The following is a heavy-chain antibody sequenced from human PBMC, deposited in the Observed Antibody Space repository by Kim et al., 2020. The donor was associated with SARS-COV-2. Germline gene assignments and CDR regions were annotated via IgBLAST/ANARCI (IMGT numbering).Heavy chain of an antibody. CDR2: IIPIFGTA. D-gene: IGHD3-22*01. CDR1: GGTFSSYA. V-gene: IGHV1-69*13. CDR3: ARDLGYYDSSGYYN. Sequence: SVKVSCKASGGTFSSYAISWVRQAPGQGLEWMGGIIPIFGTANYAQKFQGRVTITADESTSTAYMELSSLRSEDTAVYYCARDLGYYDSSGYYNWGQGTLVTVSS. J-gene: IGHJ4*02.